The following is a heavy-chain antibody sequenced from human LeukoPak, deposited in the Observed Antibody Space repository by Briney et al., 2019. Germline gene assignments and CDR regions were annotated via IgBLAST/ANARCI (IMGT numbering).Heavy chain of an antibody. V-gene: IGHV4-34*01. D-gene: IGHD3-22*01. CDR1: GGSFSGYY. J-gene: IGHJ4*02. CDR3: ARGTYYYDSSGYYYVSRPFDY. CDR2: INHSGST. Sequence: SETLSLTCAVYGGSFSGYYWSWIRQPPGKGLEWIGEINHSGSTNYNPSLKSRVAISVDTSKNQFSLKLSSVTAADTAVYYCARGTYYYDSSGYYYVSRPFDYWGQGTLVTVSS.